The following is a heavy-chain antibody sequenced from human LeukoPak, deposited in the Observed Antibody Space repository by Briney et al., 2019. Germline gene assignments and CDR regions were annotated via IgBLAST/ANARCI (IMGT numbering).Heavy chain of an antibody. Sequence: PGGSLRLSCAASGFTFTNYNMHWVRQTPGKGLQWVVAILYDGSKKYYADSVKGRFSVYRDNSDYTLYLQMNNLKTDDTALYSCANFDGDSQAFHIWGLGTMVTVSS. CDR3: ANFDGDSQAFHI. V-gene: IGHV3-30*18. D-gene: IGHD3-9*01. CDR1: GFTFTNYN. CDR2: ILYDGSKK. J-gene: IGHJ3*02.